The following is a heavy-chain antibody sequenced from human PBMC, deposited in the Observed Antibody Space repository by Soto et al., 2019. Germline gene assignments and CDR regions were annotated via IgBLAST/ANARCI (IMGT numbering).Heavy chain of an antibody. CDR1: GFTFSGYG. Sequence: QVQLVESGGGVVQPGGSLRLSCEASGFTFSGYGMHWVRQSPGEGLEWVAVLANDGTYQYYADSMKGRFTMSRDNSKNTLYLQMDSLRPGDTAVYYCARSLGGSSWFHPDYWGQGTLVTVSS. CDR2: LANDGTYQ. CDR3: ARSLGGSSWFHPDY. D-gene: IGHD6-13*01. J-gene: IGHJ4*02. V-gene: IGHV3-30*03.